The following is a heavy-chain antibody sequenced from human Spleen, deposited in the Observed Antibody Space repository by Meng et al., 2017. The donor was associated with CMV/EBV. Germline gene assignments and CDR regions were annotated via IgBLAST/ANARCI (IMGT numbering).Heavy chain of an antibody. D-gene: IGHD4-11*01. CDR3: ARDGTYSNYGPDY. CDR1: GFTFSNYD. J-gene: IGHJ4*02. Sequence: GGSLRLSCVASGFTFSNYDMHWVRQAPGKGLEWVAVISYDGSNKYYADSVKGRFTISRDNSKNTLYLQMNSLRAEDTAMYYCARDGTYSNYGPDYWGQGTLVTVSS. V-gene: IGHV3-30-3*01. CDR2: ISYDGSNK.